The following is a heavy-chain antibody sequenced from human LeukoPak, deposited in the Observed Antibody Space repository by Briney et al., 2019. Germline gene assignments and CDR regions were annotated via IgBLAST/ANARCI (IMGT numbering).Heavy chain of an antibody. CDR3: ARDVQVATIYPLDY. J-gene: IGHJ4*02. Sequence: GGSLRLSCAASGFTFSSYEMNWVRQAPGKGLEWVSYISRSGSTIYYADSVKGRFTISRDNAKNSLYLQMNSLRAEDTAVYYCARDVQVATIYPLDYWGQGTLVTVSS. CDR1: GFTFSSYE. V-gene: IGHV3-48*03. CDR2: ISRSGSTI. D-gene: IGHD5-12*01.